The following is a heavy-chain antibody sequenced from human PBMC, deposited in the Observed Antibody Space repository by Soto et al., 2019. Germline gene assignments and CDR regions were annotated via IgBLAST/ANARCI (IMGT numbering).Heavy chain of an antibody. J-gene: IGHJ5*02. CDR1: GYTFTNYG. CDR2: INVYNGNT. D-gene: IGHD3-10*01. Sequence: QVQLVQSGGEVKKPGASVKVSCKASGYTFTNYGISWVRQAPGQGLERMGWINVYNGNTKYAQNDQSRVTMTTDTSTSTAYMELRSMRSDDTAVYYCARGVGSESYSKQYNWFDPWGQGTLVTVSS. CDR3: ARGVGSESYSKQYNWFDP. V-gene: IGHV1-18*01.